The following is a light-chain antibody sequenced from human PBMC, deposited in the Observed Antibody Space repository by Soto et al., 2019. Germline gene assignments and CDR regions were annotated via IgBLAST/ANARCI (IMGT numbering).Light chain of an antibody. V-gene: IGKV1-33*01. CDR3: QQADNLPVT. Sequence: DIPLTQSPSSLSASVGDRITINCQASQDIGKFLNWYQHKTGEAPKLLIYDSSTLQAGVPSRFSGSASGTDFTLTISSLQPEDFAVYYCQQADNLPVTFGGGTRVEL. CDR2: DSS. J-gene: IGKJ4*01. CDR1: QDIGKF.